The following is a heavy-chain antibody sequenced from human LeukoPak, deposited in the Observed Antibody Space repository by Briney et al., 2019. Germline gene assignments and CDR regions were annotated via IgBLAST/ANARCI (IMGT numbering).Heavy chain of an antibody. V-gene: IGHV1-24*01. J-gene: IGHJ3*02. CDR3: AAGFHGGGLLNDDVFDI. CDR2: FDPEDGEI. CDR1: GYSLSGLS. Sequence: ASMRVSCEVSGYSLSGLSIHWVRHVPGKGLQWMGGFDPEDGEIVYAQNLHGRVTMTEDTSTDTAYMELSSLRSEDTAVYYCAAGFHGGGLLNDDVFDIWGQGTRVAVSS. D-gene: IGHD1-1*01.